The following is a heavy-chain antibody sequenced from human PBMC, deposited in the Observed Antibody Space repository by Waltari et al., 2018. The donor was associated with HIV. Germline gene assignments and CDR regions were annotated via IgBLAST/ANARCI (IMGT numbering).Heavy chain of an antibody. Sequence: QVQLVESGGGVVQPGGSLRLSCAASGFTFSRYGMPWVRQAPGKGLEWVAFIRYDGSNKYYADSVKGRFTISRDNSKNTLYLQMNSLRAEDTAVYYCAKDTLIGYLFDYWGQGTLVTVSS. D-gene: IGHD5-12*01. CDR1: GFTFSRYG. V-gene: IGHV3-30*02. CDR2: IRYDGSNK. CDR3: AKDTLIGYLFDY. J-gene: IGHJ4*02.